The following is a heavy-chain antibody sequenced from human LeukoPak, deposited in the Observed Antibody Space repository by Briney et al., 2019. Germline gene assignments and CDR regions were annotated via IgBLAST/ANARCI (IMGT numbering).Heavy chain of an antibody. J-gene: IGHJ4*01. V-gene: IGHV1-46*01. CDR1: GYTFTSYY. D-gene: IGHD2-15*01. CDR2: IIPSAGRT. CDR3: AREYSGGNFDY. Sequence: ASVKVPCKASGYTFTSYYIHWVRQAPGQGLEWMGIIIPSAGRTNYAQKFRGRVSMTTDMSTSTVYMELSSLRSEDTAVYYCAREYSGGNFDYWGQGTLVTVSS.